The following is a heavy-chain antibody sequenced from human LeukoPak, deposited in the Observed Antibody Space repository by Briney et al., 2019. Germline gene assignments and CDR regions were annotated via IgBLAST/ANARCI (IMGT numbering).Heavy chain of an antibody. V-gene: IGHV3-23*01. CDR2: ISGSGANT. Sequence: GGSLRLSCTASGFTFSDYYMSWIRQAPGKGLEWVSAISGSGANTYYADSVRGRFTISRDNPKNTLYLQLNSLRAEDTAAYYCARHILATGIRAFDLWGQGTMVTVSS. D-gene: IGHD6-13*01. CDR1: GFTFSDYY. J-gene: IGHJ3*01. CDR3: ARHILATGIRAFDL.